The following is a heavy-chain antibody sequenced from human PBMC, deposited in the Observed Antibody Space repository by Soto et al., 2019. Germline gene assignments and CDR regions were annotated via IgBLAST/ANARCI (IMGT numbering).Heavy chain of an antibody. J-gene: IGHJ6*02. CDR1: GFTVSSNY. Sequence: PGGSLRLSCAASGFTVSSNYMSWVRQAPGKGLEWVSVICSGGSTYYADSVKGRFTISRDNSKNTLYLQMNSLRAEDTAVYYCARDRRYCSGGSCYAYYGMDVWGQGTTVTVSS. V-gene: IGHV3-53*01. CDR2: ICSGGST. CDR3: ARDRRYCSGGSCYAYYGMDV. D-gene: IGHD2-15*01.